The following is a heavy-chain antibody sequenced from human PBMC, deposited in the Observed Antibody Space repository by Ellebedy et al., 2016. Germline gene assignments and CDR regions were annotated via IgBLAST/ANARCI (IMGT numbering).Heavy chain of an antibody. V-gene: IGHV4-34*01. CDR1: GGSFSGYY. J-gene: IGHJ4*02. Sequence: SETLSLTXAVYGGSFSGYYWTWIRQPPGKGLEWIGEINHSGSTNYNPSLKSRATISVDTSKNQFSLKLSSVTAADTAMYYCARVATGDWGQGTLVTVAS. CDR3: ARVATGD. CDR2: INHSGST. D-gene: IGHD5-12*01.